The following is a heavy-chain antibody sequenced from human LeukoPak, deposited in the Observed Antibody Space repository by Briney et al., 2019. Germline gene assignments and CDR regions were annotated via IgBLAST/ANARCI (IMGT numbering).Heavy chain of an antibody. Sequence: ASVKVSCKASGYTFTSYGISWVRQAPGQGLEWMGWISAYNGNTNYAQKLQGRVTMTTDTSTSTAYMGLRSLGSDDTAVYYCARGSGSYYKGPGGFDYWGQGTLVTVSS. D-gene: IGHD3-10*01. CDR3: ARGSGSYYKGPGGFDY. J-gene: IGHJ4*02. CDR2: ISAYNGNT. V-gene: IGHV1-18*01. CDR1: GYTFTSYG.